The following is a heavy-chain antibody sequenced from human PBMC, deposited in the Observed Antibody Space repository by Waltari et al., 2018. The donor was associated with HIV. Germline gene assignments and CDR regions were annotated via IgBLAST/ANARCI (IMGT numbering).Heavy chain of an antibody. J-gene: IGHJ6*02. V-gene: IGHV4-38-2*01. CDR1: GYSISSGYY. D-gene: IGHD6-19*01. CDR2: IYHNGGT. CDR3: ASVSIQKVAGRGAYYYYYGMDV. Sequence: QVQLQESGPGLVKPSETLSLTCAVSGYSISSGYYWGWIRQPPGKGLEWIGSIYHNGGTYYNPSLKSRVTISVDTSKNQFSLKLSAVTAADTAVYYCASVSIQKVAGRGAYYYYYGMDVWGQGTTVTVSS.